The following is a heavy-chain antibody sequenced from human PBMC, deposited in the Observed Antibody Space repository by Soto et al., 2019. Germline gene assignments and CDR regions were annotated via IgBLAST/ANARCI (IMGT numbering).Heavy chain of an antibody. Sequence: QLQLQESGPGLMKPSETLSLTCTVSGGSISSSNYCWGWIRQPPGKGLEWIGSIYYSGNTYYNPSLTSRVTMSVDTSKNQFSLKLSSVTAADTAVYYCARLGGYCSATGCYGYYAMDVWGQGATVTVSS. CDR3: ARLGGYCSATGCYGYYAMDV. J-gene: IGHJ6*02. CDR1: GGSISSSNYC. CDR2: IYYSGNT. D-gene: IGHD2-2*01. V-gene: IGHV4-39*01.